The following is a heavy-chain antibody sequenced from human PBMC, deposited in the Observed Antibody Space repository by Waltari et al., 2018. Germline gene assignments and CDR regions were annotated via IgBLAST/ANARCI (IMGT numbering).Heavy chain of an antibody. Sequence: QLQLQESGPGLVKPSETLSLTCTVSGGSISSSSYYWGWIRQPPGKGLEWIGSIYYRGSTYYNPSLKSRVTISVDTSKNQFSLKLSSVTAADTAVYYCARVSLTRANDAFDIWGQGTMVTVSS. CDR3: ARVSLTRANDAFDI. D-gene: IGHD4-4*01. CDR1: GGSISSSSYY. CDR2: IYYRGST. J-gene: IGHJ3*02. V-gene: IGHV4-39*07.